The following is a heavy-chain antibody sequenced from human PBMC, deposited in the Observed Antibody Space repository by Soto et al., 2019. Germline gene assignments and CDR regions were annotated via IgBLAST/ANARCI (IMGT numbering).Heavy chain of an antibody. Sequence: GPSVKVSCKASGGTFSSYAISWVRQAPGQGLEWMGGIIPIFGTANYAQKFQGRVTITADESTSTAYMELSSLRSEDTAVYYCAREGLCGGSCYYFDYWGQGTLVTVSS. J-gene: IGHJ4*02. V-gene: IGHV1-69*13. CDR3: AREGLCGGSCYYFDY. D-gene: IGHD2-15*01. CDR1: GGTFSSYA. CDR2: IIPIFGTA.